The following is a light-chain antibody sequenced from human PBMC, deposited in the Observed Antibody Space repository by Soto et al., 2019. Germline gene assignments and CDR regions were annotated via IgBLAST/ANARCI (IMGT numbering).Light chain of an antibody. V-gene: IGLV1-40*01. CDR1: SSNIGAGYV. CDR3: QSYDSSLSGSYV. J-gene: IGLJ1*01. CDR2: GNS. Sequence: QSVLTQPPSVSGAPGQRVTISCTGSSSNIGAGYVVHWYQQLPGTAPKLLIYGNSNRPSGVPDRFSGSKSDTSASLAITGLQAEDEADYYCQSYDSSLSGSYVFGTGTKLTVL.